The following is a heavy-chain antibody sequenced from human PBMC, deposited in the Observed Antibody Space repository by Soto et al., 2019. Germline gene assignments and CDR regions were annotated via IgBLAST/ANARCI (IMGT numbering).Heavy chain of an antibody. CDR2: ISYDGSNK. CDR1: GFTFSSYG. J-gene: IGHJ6*02. V-gene: IGHV3-30*18. D-gene: IGHD2-2*02. Sequence: GGSLRLSCAASGFTFSSYGMHWVRQAPGKGLEWVAVISYDGSNKYYADSVKGRFTISRDNSKNTLYLQMNSLIAEDTAVYYCAKEFIYCSSTSCYNYGMDVWGQGTTVTVSS. CDR3: AKEFIYCSSTSCYNYGMDV.